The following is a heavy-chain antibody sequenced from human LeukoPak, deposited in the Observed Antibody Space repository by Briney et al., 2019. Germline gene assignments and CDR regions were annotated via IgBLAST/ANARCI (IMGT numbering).Heavy chain of an antibody. CDR1: GFTFSSYS. CDR3: ARDDGDYAHPVDY. J-gene: IGHJ4*02. CDR2: VQHIGGET. Sequence: GGSLRLSCAASGFTFSSYSMNWVRQAPGRGLEWVANVQHIGGETYYADSVKGRFTISRDNAKNSLYLQMNSLRAEDTAVYYCARDDGDYAHPVDYWGQGTLVTVSS. D-gene: IGHD4-17*01. V-gene: IGHV3-7*01.